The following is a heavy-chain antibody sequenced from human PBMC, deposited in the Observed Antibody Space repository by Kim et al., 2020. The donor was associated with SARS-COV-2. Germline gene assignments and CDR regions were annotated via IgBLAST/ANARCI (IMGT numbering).Heavy chain of an antibody. CDR3: ARNPDSSGYYYGGGYFDY. CDR1: GFTFSSYA. J-gene: IGHJ4*02. CDR2: ISGSGGST. D-gene: IGHD3-22*01. Sequence: GGSLRLSCAASGFTFSSYAMSWVRQAPGKGLEWVSAISGSGGSTYYADSVKGRFTISRDNSKNTLYLQMNSLRAEDTAVYYCARNPDSSGYYYGGGYFDYWGQGTLVTVSS. V-gene: IGHV3-23*01.